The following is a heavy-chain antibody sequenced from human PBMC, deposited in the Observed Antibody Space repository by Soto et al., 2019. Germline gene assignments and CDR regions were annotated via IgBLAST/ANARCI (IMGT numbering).Heavy chain of an antibody. CDR2: IHPGDSDT. J-gene: IGHJ4*02. CDR3: ARRRGATTTLDY. V-gene: IGHV5-51*01. Sequence: PGESLKICCQGSGYSFTNYWVGWVRQIPGRGLEWMGIIHPGDSDTRYSPFFQGQVTISADKSISTAYLQWSSLKASDTAMYYCARRRGATTTLDYWGQGTLFTVSS. D-gene: IGHD1-26*01. CDR1: GYSFTNYW.